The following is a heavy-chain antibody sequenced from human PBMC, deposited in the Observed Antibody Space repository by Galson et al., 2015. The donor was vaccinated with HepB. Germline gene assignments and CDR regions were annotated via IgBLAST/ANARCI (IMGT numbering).Heavy chain of an antibody. Sequence: TLSLTCAVSGGSISSGGYSWSWIRQPPGKGLEWIGYIYYSGSTYYNPSLKSRVTISVDTSKNQFSLKLSSVTAADTAVYYCATDAGSSGYIDYWGQGTLVTVSS. D-gene: IGHD3-3*01. CDR2: IYYSGST. J-gene: IGHJ4*02. CDR3: ATDAGSSGYIDY. CDR1: GGSISSGGYS. V-gene: IGHV4-30-4*07.